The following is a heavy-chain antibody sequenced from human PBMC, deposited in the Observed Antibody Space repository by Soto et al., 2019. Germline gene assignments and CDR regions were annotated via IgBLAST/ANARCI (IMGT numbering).Heavy chain of an antibody. D-gene: IGHD1-1*01. J-gene: IGHJ4*02. CDR3: AKDLWNQYCFDY. Sequence: SLRLSCAASGFPFSSYWMSWVRQALGKGLEWAANIKQDGSEKYYVVSVIGRFTISRDNAKNSLYLQMNSLRAEDTAIYYGAKDLWNQYCFDYWGQGALVTVSS. V-gene: IGHV3-7*03. CDR1: GFPFSSYW. CDR2: IKQDGSEK.